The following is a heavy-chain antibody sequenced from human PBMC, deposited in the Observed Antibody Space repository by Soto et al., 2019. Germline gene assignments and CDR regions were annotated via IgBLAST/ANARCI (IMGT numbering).Heavy chain of an antibody. J-gene: IGHJ4*02. Sequence: QVQLVQSGAEVTKPGSSVTVSCTASVGTFRRFTLSWVRQAPGQGLEWMGRIIPMLGMSNSALKFQGSVTITADKYKHKVYMHRNSLRSDDTAVYYCETSYGSGSAHFDSWGQGALVTVSS. D-gene: IGHD3-10*01. CDR3: ETSYGSGSAHFDS. CDR1: VGTFRRFT. CDR2: IIPMLGMS. V-gene: IGHV1-69*02.